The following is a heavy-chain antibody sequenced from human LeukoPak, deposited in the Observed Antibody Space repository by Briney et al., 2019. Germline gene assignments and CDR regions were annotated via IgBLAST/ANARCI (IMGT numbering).Heavy chain of an antibody. CDR1: GFTFSSYS. D-gene: IGHD3-22*01. Sequence: GGSLRLSCAASGFTFSSYSMNWVRQAPGKGLEWVSSISSSSSYIYYADSVKGRFTISRDNAKNSLYLQMNSLRAEDTAVYYCAKTGYYDSSGYYYGPPTYYYGMDVWGQGTTVTVSS. V-gene: IGHV3-21*04. CDR2: ISSSSSYI. CDR3: AKTGYYDSSGYYYGPPTYYYGMDV. J-gene: IGHJ6*02.